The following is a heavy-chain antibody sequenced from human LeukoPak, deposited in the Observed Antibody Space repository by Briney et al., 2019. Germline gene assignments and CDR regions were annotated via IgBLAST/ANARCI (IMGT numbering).Heavy chain of an antibody. Sequence: SVKVSCKASGGTFSSYAISWVRQAPGHGLELAGAITPIFGTPNYVEKFQGRVTISADESTSTAYMELSSLTSEDTAVYYCTRSTKVVSRTFDYWGQGTLVTVSS. J-gene: IGHJ4*02. CDR1: GGTFSSYA. CDR2: ITPIFGTP. D-gene: IGHD4-23*01. CDR3: TRSTKVVSRTFDY. V-gene: IGHV1-69*13.